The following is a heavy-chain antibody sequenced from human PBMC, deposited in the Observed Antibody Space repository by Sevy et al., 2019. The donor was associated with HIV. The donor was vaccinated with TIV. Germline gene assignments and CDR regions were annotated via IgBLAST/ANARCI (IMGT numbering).Heavy chain of an antibody. CDR2: SSDDSRYI. CDR1: GFNFRTSS. J-gene: IGHJ4*02. V-gene: IGHV3-21*04. D-gene: IGHD3-3*01. Sequence: GGSLRLSCAASGFNFRTSSMNWVRQAPGKGLEWLSSSSDDSRYIYYSDSVKGRFTISRANDKNLFFLQMNNLRVEDTAIYYCARDFTIFGVVSGIDYWGQGNLVTVSS. CDR3: ARDFTIFGVVSGIDY.